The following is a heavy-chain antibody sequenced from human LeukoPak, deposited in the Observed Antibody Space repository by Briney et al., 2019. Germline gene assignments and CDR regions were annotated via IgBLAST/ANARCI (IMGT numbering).Heavy chain of an antibody. CDR1: GFTFSSYG. Sequence: GGSLRLSCAASGFTFSSYGMHWVRQAPGKGLEWVAVISYGGSNKYYADSVKGRFTISRDNSKNTLYLQMNSLRAGDTAVYYCAKDSQRTGTTDYWGQGTLVTVSS. D-gene: IGHD1-7*01. V-gene: IGHV3-30*18. CDR2: ISYGGSNK. J-gene: IGHJ4*02. CDR3: AKDSQRTGTTDY.